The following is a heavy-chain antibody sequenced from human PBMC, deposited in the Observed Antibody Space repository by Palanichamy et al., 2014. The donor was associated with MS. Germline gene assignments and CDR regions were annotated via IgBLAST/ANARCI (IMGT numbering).Heavy chain of an antibody. Sequence: EVQQVESGGGLGPGLGGPVRLSCAASGFTVSSNYMSWVRQAPGKGLEWVSVIYSGGSTYYADSVKGRFTISRDNSKNTLYLQMNSLRAEDTAVYYCARDRYCSGTSCYHYGMDVWGQGTTVTVSS. V-gene: IGHV3-66*01. D-gene: IGHD2-2*01. CDR3: ARDRYCSGTSCYHYGMDV. CDR1: GFTVSSNY. J-gene: IGHJ6*02. CDR2: IYSGGST.